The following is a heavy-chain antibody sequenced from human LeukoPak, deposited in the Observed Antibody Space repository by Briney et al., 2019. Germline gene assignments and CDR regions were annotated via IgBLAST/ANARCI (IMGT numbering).Heavy chain of an antibody. Sequence: TGGSLRLSCAASGFTFSSHGMNWVRQAPGKGLEWVSGISPSGDILYYADSVKGQFTISRDNSKNTVSLQMNSLRAEDTAVYYCAKAAIVEVGAFDIWGQGTMVTVSS. CDR3: AKAAIVEVGAFDI. V-gene: IGHV3-23*01. J-gene: IGHJ3*02. CDR2: ISPSGDIL. D-gene: IGHD3-22*01. CDR1: GFTFSSHG.